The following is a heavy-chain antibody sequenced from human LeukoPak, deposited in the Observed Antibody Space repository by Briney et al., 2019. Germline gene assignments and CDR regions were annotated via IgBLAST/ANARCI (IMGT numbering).Heavy chain of an antibody. CDR2: IYHSGST. CDR3: ARRRGGSVAKGIDY. D-gene: IGHD1-26*01. Sequence: PSETLSLTCAVYGGSFSGYYWSWIRQPPGKGLEWIGSIYHSGSTYYNPSLKSRVTISVDTSKNQFSLKLSSVTAADTAVYYCARRRGGSVAKGIDYWGQGTLVTVSS. CDR1: GGSFSGYY. V-gene: IGHV4-34*01. J-gene: IGHJ4*02.